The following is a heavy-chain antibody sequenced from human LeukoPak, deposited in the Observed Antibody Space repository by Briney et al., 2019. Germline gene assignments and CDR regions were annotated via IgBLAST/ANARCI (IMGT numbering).Heavy chain of an antibody. Sequence: SESLSLTCAVYGASFSGYYCSWVRQPPGKGLEWIGEINHSGSTNYNPSLKSRVTISVDPSTNQFSLRLSSVPAAHPAVNFWARSPARGLRWFDWLHRDKADYWGRGTLVTVSS. CDR1: GASFSGYY. J-gene: IGHJ4*02. CDR3: ARSPARGLRWFDWLHRDKADY. CDR2: INHSGST. D-gene: IGHD3-9*01. V-gene: IGHV4-34*01.